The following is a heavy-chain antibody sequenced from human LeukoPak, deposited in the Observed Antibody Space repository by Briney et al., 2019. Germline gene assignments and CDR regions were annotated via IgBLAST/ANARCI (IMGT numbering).Heavy chain of an antibody. D-gene: IGHD3-22*01. CDR1: GFTFSSYG. Sequence: GGSLRLFCAASGFTFSSYGMHWVRQAPGKGLEWVSAISGSGGSTYYADSVKGRFTISRDNSKNTLYLQMNSLRAEDTAVYYCARGSYYYDSSGYYDTIDYWGQGTLVTVSS. V-gene: IGHV3-NL1*01. CDR2: ISGSGGST. J-gene: IGHJ4*02. CDR3: ARGSYYYDSSGYYDTIDY.